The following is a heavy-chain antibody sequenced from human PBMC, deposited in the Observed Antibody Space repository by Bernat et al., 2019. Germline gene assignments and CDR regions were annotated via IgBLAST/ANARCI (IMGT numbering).Heavy chain of an antibody. CDR3: ARESPTSLGGSGDFDV. CDR2: IYHRGTT. CDR1: GYSITSGYY. D-gene: IGHD4-17*01. Sequence: QVQLQESGPGLVKPSETLSLTCGVTGYSITSGYYWGWIRQPPGKGLEWIGSIYHRGTTYYSPSLKSRVTISVDTSKNQFSLKLSSVTAADTAVYYCARESPTSLGGSGDFDVWGKGTTVIVSS. J-gene: IGHJ6*04. V-gene: IGHV4-38-2*02.